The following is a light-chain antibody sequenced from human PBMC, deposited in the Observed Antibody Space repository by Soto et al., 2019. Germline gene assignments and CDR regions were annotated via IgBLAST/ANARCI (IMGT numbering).Light chain of an antibody. V-gene: IGLV2-8*01. Sequence: QSVLTQPPSESGSPGQSVTISCTGTSSDVGGYNYVSWYQQHPGKAPKVMIYEVSKRPSGVPDRFSGSKSGNTASLTVSGLQAEDEADYYCTSYAGSNNLVFGGGTKLTVL. J-gene: IGLJ2*01. CDR3: TSYAGSNNLV. CDR1: SSDVGGYNY. CDR2: EVS.